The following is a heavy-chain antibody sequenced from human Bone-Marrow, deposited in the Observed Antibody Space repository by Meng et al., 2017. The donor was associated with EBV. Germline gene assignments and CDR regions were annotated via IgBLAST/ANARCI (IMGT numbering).Heavy chain of an antibody. CDR2: LIPMSDAP. CDR1: GGTFRSDA. Sequence: QVQVVQSGAEGKKPGSSVKVSCKPSGGTFRSDAISWVRQAPGQGLEWMGGLIPMSDAPHYAQKFQGRVTITADESTSTHYMDLSGLRSEDTAVYYCASESGRGFTPDYWGQGTLVTVSS. J-gene: IGHJ4*02. D-gene: IGHD3-10*01. V-gene: IGHV1-69*01. CDR3: ASESGRGFTPDY.